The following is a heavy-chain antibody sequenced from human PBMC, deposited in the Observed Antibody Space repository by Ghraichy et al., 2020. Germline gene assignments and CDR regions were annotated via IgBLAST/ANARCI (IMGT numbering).Heavy chain of an antibody. J-gene: IGHJ6*02. V-gene: IGHV1-69*06. CDR3: AKPSINYYGMHV. Sequence: SVKVSCKASGGSFSSFVISWVRQAPGQGLEWMGGVTIMFGTTKYAQNFQGRVTITADKSTTTAYMELTSLRIEDTAVYFCAKPSINYYGMHVWGQGTTVSVSS. CDR1: GGSFSSFV. CDR2: VTIMFGTT.